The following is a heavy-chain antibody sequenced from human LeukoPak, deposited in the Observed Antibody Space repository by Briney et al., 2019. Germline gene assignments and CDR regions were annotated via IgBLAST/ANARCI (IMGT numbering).Heavy chain of an antibody. CDR2: MNPNSGDR. V-gene: IGHV1-8*03. CDR3: ARGLGNDGIFDY. CDR1: GYTFSSYD. D-gene: IGHD1-1*01. Sequence: GASVKVSCKASGYTFSSYDINWVRQATGQGLEWMGWMNPNSGDRGYAQKFQGRVTITRNTSISTAYMELSSLRSEDTAVYYCARGLGNDGIFDYWGQGTLVSVSS. J-gene: IGHJ4*02.